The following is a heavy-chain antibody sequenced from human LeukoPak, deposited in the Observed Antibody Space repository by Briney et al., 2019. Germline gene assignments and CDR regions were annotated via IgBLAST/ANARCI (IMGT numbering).Heavy chain of an antibody. CDR2: IYYSGST. D-gene: IGHD3-16*02. V-gene: IGHV4-39*01. Sequence: SETLSLTCTVSGGSISSSSYYWGWIRQPPGKGLEWIGSIYYSGSTYYNPSLKSRVTISVDTSKNQFSLKLSSVTAADTAVYYCARHRDDYVWGSYRYTGYFQHWGQGTLVTVSS. J-gene: IGHJ1*01. CDR3: ARHRDDYVWGSYRYTGYFQH. CDR1: GGSISSSSYY.